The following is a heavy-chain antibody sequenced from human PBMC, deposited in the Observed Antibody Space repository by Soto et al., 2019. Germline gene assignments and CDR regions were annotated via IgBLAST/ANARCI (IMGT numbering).Heavy chain of an antibody. CDR3: ARAHESGFRDSVPAGFDY. J-gene: IGHJ4*02. V-gene: IGHV3-33*01. CDR1: AFIFGRFG. Sequence: QVQLVESGGGVVQPGRSLKLSCAASAFIFGRFGVHWVRQPPGKGLEWVAVIWNDGSNKLYADSVQGRFTISRDNSKNTLYLEMDSLRAEDTAVYYCARAHESGFRDSVPAGFDYWGQGTLVTVSS. D-gene: IGHD2-21*02. CDR2: IWNDGSNK.